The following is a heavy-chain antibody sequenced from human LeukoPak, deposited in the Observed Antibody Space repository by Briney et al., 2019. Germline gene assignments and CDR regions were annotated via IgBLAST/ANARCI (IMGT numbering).Heavy chain of an antibody. D-gene: IGHD6-13*01. CDR1: GGSISSSSYY. Sequence: SETLSLTCTVSGGSISSSSYYWGWIRQPPGKGLEWIGSIYYSGSTYYNPFLKSRVTISVDTSKNQFSLKLSSVTAADTAVYYCATSAAAAPFYYFDYWGQGTLVTVSS. J-gene: IGHJ4*02. CDR2: IYYSGST. V-gene: IGHV4-39*01. CDR3: ATSAAAAPFYYFDY.